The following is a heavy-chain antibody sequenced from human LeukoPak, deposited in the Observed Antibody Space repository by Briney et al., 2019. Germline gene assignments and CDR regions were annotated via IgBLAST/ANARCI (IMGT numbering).Heavy chain of an antibody. V-gene: IGHV1-69*05. D-gene: IGHD4-17*01. CDR1: GGTFSSYA. Sequence: SVKVSCKASGGTFSSYAISWLRQAPGQGLEWMGRIIPIFGTANYAQKFQGRVTITTDESTSTAYMELSSLRSEDTAVYYCARDAPGDGDYVGWYFDLWGRGTLVTVSS. CDR2: IIPIFGTA. CDR3: ARDAPGDGDYVGWYFDL. J-gene: IGHJ2*01.